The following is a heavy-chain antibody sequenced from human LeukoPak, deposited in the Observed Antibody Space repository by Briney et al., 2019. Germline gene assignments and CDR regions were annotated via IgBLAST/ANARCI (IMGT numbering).Heavy chain of an antibody. V-gene: IGHV4-59*08. D-gene: IGHD1/OR15-1a*01. CDR1: GDSISSYY. J-gene: IGHJ4*02. Sequence: SETLSLTCTVSGDSISSYYWSWIRQPSGKGLEWIGYIYYSGITKYNPSLKSRVTISVDTSKNQFSLKLSSVTAADTAVYYCAGVPATMEHYYFDYWGQGTLATVSS. CDR2: IYYSGIT. CDR3: AGVPATMEHYYFDY.